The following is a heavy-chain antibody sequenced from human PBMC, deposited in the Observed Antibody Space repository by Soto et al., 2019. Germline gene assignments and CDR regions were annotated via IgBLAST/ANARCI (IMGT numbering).Heavy chain of an antibody. Sequence: SETLTLTCAVSGGSITSGGYSWSWIQQTPGKGLERSGYINHSWSNYYGPSLKGRVNISVDRSKKQFFLELSSVTAADTGVYYCARYYCSGGSCYRRWFGPCGQGTVVTVAS. CDR2: INHSWSN. D-gene: IGHD2-15*01. V-gene: IGHV4-30-2*01. CDR1: GGSITSGGYS. J-gene: IGHJ5*02. CDR3: ARYYCSGGSCYRRWFGP.